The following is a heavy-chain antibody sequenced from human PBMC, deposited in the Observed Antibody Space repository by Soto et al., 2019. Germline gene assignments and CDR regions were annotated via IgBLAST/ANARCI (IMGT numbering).Heavy chain of an antibody. Sequence: PSETLSLTCTVSGGSISSSSYYWGWIRQPPGKGLEWIGSIYYSGSTYYNPSLKSRVTISVDTSKNQFSLKLSSVTAADTAVYYCARLEQGAAYYYYYGMDVWGQGTMVTVSS. CDR3: ARLEQGAAYYYYYGMDV. J-gene: IGHJ6*02. V-gene: IGHV4-39*01. CDR1: GGSISSSSYY. CDR2: IYYSGST. D-gene: IGHD2-15*01.